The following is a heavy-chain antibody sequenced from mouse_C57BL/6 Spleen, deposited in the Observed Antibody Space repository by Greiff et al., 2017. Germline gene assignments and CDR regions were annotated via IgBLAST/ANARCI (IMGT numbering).Heavy chain of an antibody. V-gene: IGHV14-3*01. CDR2: IDPANGNT. Sequence: EVQLQQSVAELVRPGASVKLSCTASGFNIKNTYMHWVKQRPEQGLEWIGRIDPANGNTKYAPKFQGKATITADPSSNTAYLQLSSLTSEDAAIDYCASWGGYDVYAMDYWGQGTSVTVSS. D-gene: IGHD2-2*01. CDR1: GFNIKNTY. CDR3: ASWGGYDVYAMDY. J-gene: IGHJ4*01.